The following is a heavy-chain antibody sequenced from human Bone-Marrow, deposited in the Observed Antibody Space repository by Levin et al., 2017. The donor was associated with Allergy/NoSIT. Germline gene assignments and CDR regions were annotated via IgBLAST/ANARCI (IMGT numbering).Heavy chain of an antibody. D-gene: IGHD6-19*01. CDR3: ATFISAWAKLPPSQSGGSFDY. CDR2: IYFYGQT. CDR1: GGPVGISNYY. V-gene: IGHV4-39*01. Sequence: SETLSLTCSVSGGPVGISNYYWSWVRQPPGKALEWIGTIYFYGQTYHNPSLTSRLTLSMDASKNQFSLRLTSLTAADTAVYFCATFISAWAKLPPSQSGGSFDYWGLGNLVTVSS. J-gene: IGHJ4*02.